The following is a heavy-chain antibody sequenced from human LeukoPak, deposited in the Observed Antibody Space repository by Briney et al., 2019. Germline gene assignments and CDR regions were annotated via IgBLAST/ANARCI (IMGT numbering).Heavy chain of an antibody. D-gene: IGHD7-27*01. V-gene: IGHV3-21*01. CDR2: ISSSSSYI. CDR3: ARARLGLPLDY. Sequence: GGSLRLSCAASGFTFSSYSMNWVRQAPGKGLECVSSISSSSSYIYYADSVKGRFTISRDNAKNSLYLQMNSLRAEDTAVYYCARARLGLPLDYWGQGTLVTVSS. J-gene: IGHJ4*02. CDR1: GFTFSSYS.